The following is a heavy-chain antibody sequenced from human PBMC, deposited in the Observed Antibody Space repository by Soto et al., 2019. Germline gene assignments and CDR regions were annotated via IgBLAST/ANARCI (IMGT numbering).Heavy chain of an antibody. V-gene: IGHV4-59*01. D-gene: IGHD4-17*01. J-gene: IGHJ4*02. CDR2: IYYSGST. CDR3: ARAYYGDYPYFDY. Sequence: SETLSLTCTVSGGSISSYYWSWIRQPPGEGLEWIGSIYYSGSTNYNPSLKSRVTISIDTSKSLFSLKLSSLTSADTAVYFCARAYYGDYPYFDYWGQGALVTVSS. CDR1: GGSISSYY.